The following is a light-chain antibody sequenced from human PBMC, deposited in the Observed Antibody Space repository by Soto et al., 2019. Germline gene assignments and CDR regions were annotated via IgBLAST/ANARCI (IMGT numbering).Light chain of an antibody. V-gene: IGLV2-23*02. CDR2: EVS. Sequence: QSALTQPASVSGSPGQSITISCTGTSSDVGSYNLVSWYQQHPGKAPKLMIYEVSKRPSGVSNRFSGSKSGNTASLTISGLQAEDEADYYCCSYAGSSFVFGGGTKLTVL. CDR1: SSDVGSYNL. J-gene: IGLJ2*01. CDR3: CSYAGSSFV.